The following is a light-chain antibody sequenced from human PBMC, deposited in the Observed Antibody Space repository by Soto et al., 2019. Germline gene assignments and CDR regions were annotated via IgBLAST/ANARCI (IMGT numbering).Light chain of an antibody. CDR3: QKYNSAPP. Sequence: DIQMTQSPSSLSASAGDRVTITCRASQDISNNLAWYLQKPGKVPKLLIYAASTLQSGVPSRFSGSGSGTDFTLTISSLQPEDVATYYCQKYNSAPPFGPVTKVDIK. CDR2: AAS. J-gene: IGKJ3*01. V-gene: IGKV1-27*01. CDR1: QDISNN.